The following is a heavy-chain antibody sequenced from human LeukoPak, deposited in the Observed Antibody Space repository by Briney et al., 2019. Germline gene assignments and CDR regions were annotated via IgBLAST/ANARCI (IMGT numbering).Heavy chain of an antibody. V-gene: IGHV3-64*01. D-gene: IGHD3-10*01. CDR2: ISSNGGST. CDR3: ARDDRRFGELSGGSFDY. CDR1: EFTFSSYA. J-gene: IGHJ4*02. Sequence: PGGSLRLSCAASEFTFSSYAMHWVRQAPGKGLEYVSAISSNGGSTYYANSVKGRFTISRDNSKNTLYLQMGSLRAEDMAVYYCARDDRRFGELSGGSFDYWGQGTLVTVSS.